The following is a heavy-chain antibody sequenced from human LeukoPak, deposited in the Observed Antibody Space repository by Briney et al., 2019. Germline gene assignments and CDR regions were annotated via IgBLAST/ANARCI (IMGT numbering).Heavy chain of an antibody. J-gene: IGHJ5*02. CDR2: MNPNSGNT. CDR1: GYTFTSYD. V-gene: IGHV1-8*01. CDR3: ARGSPQFDP. Sequence: ASVKVSCKASGYTFTSYDINWARQAAGQGLEWMGWMNPNSGNTGYAQKFQGRVTMTRNTSINTAYMELSSLRSEDTAVYYCARGSPQFDPWGQGTLVTVSS.